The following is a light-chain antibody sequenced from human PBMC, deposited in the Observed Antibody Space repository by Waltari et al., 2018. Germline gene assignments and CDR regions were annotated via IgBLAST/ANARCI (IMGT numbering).Light chain of an antibody. CDR3: AAWDDSLHVRL. J-gene: IGLJ3*02. CDR2: SNN. V-gene: IGLV1-44*01. Sequence: QSVLTQPPSPSGTPGQRVTNPCSGSSSNIGRNTVNRYQQLPGTAPKLLIYSNNNRPSGVPDRFSGSKSGTSASLAISGLQSDDEASYYCAAWDDSLHVRLFGGGTKLTVL. CDR1: SSNIGRNT.